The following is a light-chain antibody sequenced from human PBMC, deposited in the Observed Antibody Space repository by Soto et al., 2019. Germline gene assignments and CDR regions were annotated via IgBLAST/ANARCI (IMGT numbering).Light chain of an antibody. CDR1: QDISNY. CDR2: DAS. Sequence: DIQMTQSPSSLSASVGDRVTITCQASQDISNYLNWYQQKPGKAPKLLIYDASNLETGVPSRFSGSGSGTDFTFTISSLQPEDIATYYCQQYDNLPFHLTFGGGTKVEIK. J-gene: IGKJ4*01. V-gene: IGKV1-33*01. CDR3: QQYDNLPFHLT.